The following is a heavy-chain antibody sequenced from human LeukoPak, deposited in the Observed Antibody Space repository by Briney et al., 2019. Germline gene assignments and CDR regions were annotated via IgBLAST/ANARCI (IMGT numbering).Heavy chain of an antibody. D-gene: IGHD3-10*01. CDR3: ARVPVTMVRGVIISFDP. CDR2: IIPIFGTA. CDR1: GGTFSSYA. V-gene: IGHV1-69*13. Sequence: SVKVSCKASGGTFSSYAISWVRQAPGQGLEWMGGIIPIFGTANYAQKFQGRVTITADESTSTAYMKLSSLRSEDTAVYYCARVPVTMVRGVIISFDPWGQGTLVTVSS. J-gene: IGHJ5*02.